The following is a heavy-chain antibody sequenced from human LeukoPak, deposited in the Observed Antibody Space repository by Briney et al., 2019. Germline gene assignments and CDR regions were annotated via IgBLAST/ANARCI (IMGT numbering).Heavy chain of an antibody. Sequence: PSETLSLTCAAYDGSFSNYYWRWIRQPPGRGLEWIGEINRSGNTNYNPSLKSRVTISVDASKNQFSLKLSSVTAADTAVYYCARRDWFGQSDDYWGQGTLVTVSS. CDR3: ARRDWFGQSDDY. CDR2: INRSGNT. V-gene: IGHV4-34*01. D-gene: IGHD3-10*01. J-gene: IGHJ4*02. CDR1: DGSFSNYY.